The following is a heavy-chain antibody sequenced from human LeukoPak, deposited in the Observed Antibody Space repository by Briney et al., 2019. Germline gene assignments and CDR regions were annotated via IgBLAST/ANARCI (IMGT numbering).Heavy chain of an antibody. V-gene: IGHV1-18*01. Sequence: GASVKVSCKASGYTFTSYGISWVRQAPGQGLEWMGWISAYNGNTNYAQKLQGRVTMTTDTSTSTAYMELRSLRSDDTAVYYCARGYSSGWYPNDYFDYWGQGTLVTVSS. D-gene: IGHD6-19*01. CDR1: GYTFTSYG. CDR3: ARGYSSGWYPNDYFDY. J-gene: IGHJ4*02. CDR2: ISAYNGNT.